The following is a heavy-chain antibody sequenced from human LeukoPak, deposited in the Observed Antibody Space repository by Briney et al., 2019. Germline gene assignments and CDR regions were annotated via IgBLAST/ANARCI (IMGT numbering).Heavy chain of an antibody. CDR1: GFTFSSYA. CDR2: IYSGGST. D-gene: IGHD3-22*01. Sequence: GGSLRLSCAASGFTFSSYAMSWVRQAPGKGLEWVSVIYSGGSTYYADPVKGRFTISRDNSKNTLYLQMNSLRAEDTAVYYCASLITMIVGGTDAFDIWGQGTMVTVSS. V-gene: IGHV3-53*01. CDR3: ASLITMIVGGTDAFDI. J-gene: IGHJ3*02.